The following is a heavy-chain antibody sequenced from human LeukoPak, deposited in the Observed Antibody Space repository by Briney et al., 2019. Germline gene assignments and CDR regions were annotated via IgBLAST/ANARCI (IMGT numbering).Heavy chain of an antibody. CDR3: ASLRKRGGAFDT. CDR2: ISGSGGST. Sequence: PGGSLRLSCAASGFTFSSYAMSWVRQAPGKGLEWVSAISGSGGSTYYADSVKGRFTISRDNSKNTLYLQMNSLRAEDTAVYYCASLRKRGGAFDTWGQGTMVTVSS. V-gene: IGHV3-23*01. J-gene: IGHJ3*02. CDR1: GFTFSSYA.